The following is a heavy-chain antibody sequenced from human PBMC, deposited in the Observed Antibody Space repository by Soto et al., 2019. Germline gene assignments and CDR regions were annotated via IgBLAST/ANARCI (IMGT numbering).Heavy chain of an antibody. Sequence: QVQLVQSGAEVKKPGSSVKVSCKSSGGTFSTYAITWVRQAPGQGLEWMGGIIPIFVTTNYAQKFQGRLTITADESTSTAYMELTSLRSEDTAVYYCARAGSGSGSYADYWGQGTLVTVSS. CDR1: GGTFSTYA. CDR2: IIPIFVTT. D-gene: IGHD3-10*01. CDR3: ARAGSGSGSYADY. J-gene: IGHJ4*02. V-gene: IGHV1-69*12.